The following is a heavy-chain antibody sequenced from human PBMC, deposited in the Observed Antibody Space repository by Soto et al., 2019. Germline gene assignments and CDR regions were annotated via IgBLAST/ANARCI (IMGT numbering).Heavy chain of an antibody. J-gene: IGHJ6*02. CDR3: ARYGSHYFYYNMDV. CDR1: GGSTSSYY. CDR2: IYSSGST. D-gene: IGHD1-26*01. Sequence: QVQLQESGPGLVKPSETLSLTCTVSGGSTSSYYWTWIRQPPGKGLEWIGHIYSSGSTDYNPSLKSRSTISIDTSKNQFSHKLSSVTAADTAVYYCARYGSHYFYYNMDVWGLGTTVTVSS. V-gene: IGHV4-59*01.